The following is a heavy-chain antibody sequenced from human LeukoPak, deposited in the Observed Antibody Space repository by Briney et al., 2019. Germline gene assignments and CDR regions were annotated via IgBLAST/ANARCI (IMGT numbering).Heavy chain of an antibody. J-gene: IGHJ4*02. D-gene: IGHD4-17*01. CDR1: GFTFSSYW. CDR3: ASALTTVTPHFHC. V-gene: IGHV3-74*01. CDR2: IDTDGSSA. Sequence: GGSLRLSCAASGFTFSSYWMHWVRQPPGKGLVWVSRIDTDGSSATYADSVKGRFTISRDNAKNTVHLQMNSLRVEDTGVYYCASALTTVTPHFHCWGQGTLVTVSS.